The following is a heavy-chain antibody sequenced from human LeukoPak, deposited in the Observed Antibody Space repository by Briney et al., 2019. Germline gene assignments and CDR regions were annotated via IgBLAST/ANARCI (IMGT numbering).Heavy chain of an antibody. CDR3: ARGRPTYDSSGYFLGYYFDY. CDR2: ISSSGSTI. V-gene: IGHV3-11*01. J-gene: IGHJ4*02. Sequence: GGSLRLSCAASGFTFSDYYMSWIRQAPGKGLEWVSYISSSGSTIYYANSVKGRFTISRDNAKNSLYLQMNSLRAEDTAVYYCARGRPTYDSSGYFLGYYFDYWGQGTLVTVSS. CDR1: GFTFSDYY. D-gene: IGHD3-22*01.